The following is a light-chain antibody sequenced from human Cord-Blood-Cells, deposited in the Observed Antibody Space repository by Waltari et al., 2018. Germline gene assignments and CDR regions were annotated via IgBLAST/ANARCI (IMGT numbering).Light chain of an antibody. CDR1: QSVSSSY. Sequence: EIVLTQSPGTLSLSPGERATFSCRASQSVSSSYLAWYQQKPGQAPRLLIYGASSRATGIPDRFSGSGSGTDFTLTISRLEPEDFAVYYCQQYGSSPFGGGTKVEIK. CDR2: GAS. V-gene: IGKV3-20*01. J-gene: IGKJ4*01. CDR3: QQYGSSP.